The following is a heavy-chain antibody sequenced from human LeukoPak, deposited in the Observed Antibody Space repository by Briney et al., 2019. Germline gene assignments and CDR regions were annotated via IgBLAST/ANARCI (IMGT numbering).Heavy chain of an antibody. D-gene: IGHD6-19*01. CDR3: ARGLQENLAWLTAFSAFDI. CDR1: GYTFTSYD. CDR2: ISAYNGNT. Sequence: ASVKVSCKASGYTFTSYDINWVRQAPGQGLEWMGWISAYNGNTNYAQKVRGRVTMTTDTSTRTAYMELRSLRSDDTAVYYCARGLQENLAWLTAFSAFDIWGQGTMVTVSS. J-gene: IGHJ3*02. V-gene: IGHV1-18*01.